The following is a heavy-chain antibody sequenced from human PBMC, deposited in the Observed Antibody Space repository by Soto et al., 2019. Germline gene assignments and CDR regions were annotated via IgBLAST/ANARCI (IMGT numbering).Heavy chain of an antibody. D-gene: IGHD6-13*01. CDR1: GGSFSGYY. V-gene: IGHV4-34*01. J-gene: IGHJ5*02. CDR3: ARGFRYRSSHLDP. Sequence: PSETLSLTCAVYGGSFSGYYWSWIRQPPGKGMEWIGEINHSGSTNYNPSLKSRVTISVDTSKNQFSLKLSSVTAADTAVYYCARGFRYRSSHLDPWGQGTLVTVS. CDR2: INHSGST.